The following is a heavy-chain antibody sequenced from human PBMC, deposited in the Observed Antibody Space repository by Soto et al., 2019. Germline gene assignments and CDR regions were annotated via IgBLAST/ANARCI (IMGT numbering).Heavy chain of an antibody. V-gene: IGHV4-59*01. CDR2: IYYSGST. D-gene: IGHD3-10*01. Sequence: PSETLSLTCTVPGGSIRSYYWSWSRQPPGKGLEWIGYIYYSGSTNYNPSLKSRVTISVDTSKNQFSLKLSSVTAADTAVYYCARVRGYSPRNWFDPWGQGTLVTVSS. CDR1: GGSIRSYY. J-gene: IGHJ5*02. CDR3: ARVRGYSPRNWFDP.